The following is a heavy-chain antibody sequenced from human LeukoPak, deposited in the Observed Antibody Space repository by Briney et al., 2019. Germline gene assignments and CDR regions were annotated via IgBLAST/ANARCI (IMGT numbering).Heavy chain of an antibody. CDR2: IYYSGST. V-gene: IGHV4-39*01. CDR3: ASADYYDSSGYSYDAFDI. D-gene: IGHD3-22*01. CDR1: GGSISSSSYY. J-gene: IGHJ3*02. Sequence: SSETLSLTCTVSGGSISSSSYYWGWIRQPPGKGLEWIGSIYYSGSTYYNPSLKSRVTISVDTSKNQFSLKLSSVTAADTAVYYCASADYYDSSGYSYDAFDIWGQGTMVTVSS.